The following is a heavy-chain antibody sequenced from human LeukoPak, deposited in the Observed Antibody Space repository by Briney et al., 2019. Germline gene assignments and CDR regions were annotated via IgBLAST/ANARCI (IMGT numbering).Heavy chain of an antibody. J-gene: IGHJ6*02. V-gene: IGHV4-59*01. Sequence: PSETLSLTCTVSGGSISGYYWSWIRQPPGKGLEWIGYIYYSGSTNYNPSLKSRVTISVDTSKNQFSLKLSSVTAADTAVYYCARGLRGSYYYYYGMDVWGQGTTVTVSS. CDR1: GGSISGYY. CDR3: ARGLRGSYYYYYGMDV. D-gene: IGHD3-16*01. CDR2: IYYSGST.